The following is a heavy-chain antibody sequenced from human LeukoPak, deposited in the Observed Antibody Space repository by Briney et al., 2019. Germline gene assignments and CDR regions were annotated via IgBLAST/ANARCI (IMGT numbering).Heavy chain of an antibody. CDR1: GFTFSSYW. J-gene: IGHJ6*02. CDR2: INSDGSST. D-gene: IGHD2-2*01. CDR3: AKEGIVVVPAAPGLDYYGMDV. Sequence: GGSLRLSCAASGFTFSSYWMHWVRQAPGKGLVWVSRINSDGSSTSCADSVKGRFTTSRDNAKNTLYLQMNSLRAEDTALYYCAKEGIVVVPAAPGLDYYGMDVWGQGTTVTVSS. V-gene: IGHV3-74*01.